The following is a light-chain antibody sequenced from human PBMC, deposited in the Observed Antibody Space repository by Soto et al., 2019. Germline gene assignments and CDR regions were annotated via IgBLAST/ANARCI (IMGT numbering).Light chain of an antibody. CDR2: RTS. Sequence: EIVMTQSPATLSVSPGERATLSCRASQSISSNLAWYQQKPGQAPRLLMFRTSSRATGFPARFSGSGSGTEFNLTISSLQSEDFGVYYCQQYNNWPRATFGG. CDR1: QSISSN. V-gene: IGKV3-15*01. CDR3: QQYNNWPRAT. J-gene: IGKJ4*01.